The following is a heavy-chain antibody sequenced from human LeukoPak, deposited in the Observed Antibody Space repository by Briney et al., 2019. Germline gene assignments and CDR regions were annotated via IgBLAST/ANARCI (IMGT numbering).Heavy chain of an antibody. J-gene: IGHJ5*02. D-gene: IGHD2-21*01. CDR3: ARVGIKNIDP. CDR2: IYYSGST. Sequence: SETLSLTCTVSGGSISGSSYYWGWIRQPPGKGLEWIGSIYYSGSTYYNPSLKSRVTISVDTSKNQFSLKLSSVTAADTAVYYCARVGIKNIDPWGQGTLVTVSS. CDR1: GGSISGSSYY. V-gene: IGHV4-39*07.